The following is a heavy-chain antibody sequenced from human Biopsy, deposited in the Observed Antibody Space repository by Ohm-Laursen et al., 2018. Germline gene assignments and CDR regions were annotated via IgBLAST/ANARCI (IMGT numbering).Heavy chain of an antibody. Sequence: SETLSLTCSVSGDSITSYFWNWIRQAPGKGLEWIGNIYYRGNTNYSPSLKSRATISLDSSKNQFPLILNSVTATDTAVYYCARRLPLRGFAFDVWGQGTVVTVS. CDR1: GDSITSYF. J-gene: IGHJ3*01. V-gene: IGHV4-59*08. D-gene: IGHD3-10*01. CDR2: IYYRGNT. CDR3: ARRLPLRGFAFDV.